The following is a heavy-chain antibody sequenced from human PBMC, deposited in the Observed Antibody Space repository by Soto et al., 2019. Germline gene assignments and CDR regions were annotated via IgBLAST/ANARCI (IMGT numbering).Heavy chain of an antibody. J-gene: IGHJ6*02. Sequence: GSAVKPCCKASGYTYINYGVSWVRQAPGQGLEWMGWISAYNGDKKYAQNVQGRVTLTTDTSTSTAYMEMRTLRSDDTAAYYCARAGPHLPAVGDGWG. CDR2: ISAYNGDK. D-gene: IGHD6-19*01. V-gene: IGHV1-18*01. CDR3: ARAGPHLPAVGDG. CDR1: GYTYINYG.